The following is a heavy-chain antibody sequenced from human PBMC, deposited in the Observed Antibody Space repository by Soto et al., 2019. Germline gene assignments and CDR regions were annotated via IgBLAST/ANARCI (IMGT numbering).Heavy chain of an antibody. J-gene: IGHJ5*02. V-gene: IGHV4-59*01. CDR2: IYYSGST. CDR3: AKVGRIAAAGTWFDP. CDR1: AGSISGSF. D-gene: IGHD6-13*01. Sequence: PSETLSLTCAVSAGSISGSFWSWIRQSPGRELELIGYIYYSGSTYYNPSLKSRITISIDTSRNQFSLKMSSVTDADTAVYYCAKVGRIAAAGTWFDPWGPGTLVTVSS.